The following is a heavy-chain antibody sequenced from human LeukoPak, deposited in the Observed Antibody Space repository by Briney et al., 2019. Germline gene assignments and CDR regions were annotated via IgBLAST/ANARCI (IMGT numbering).Heavy chain of an antibody. CDR2: ISYDGSNK. V-gene: IGHV3-30*18. J-gene: IGHJ6*02. D-gene: IGHD6-19*01. CDR3: AKGEASGWSYYYYYGMDV. CDR1: GFTFSSYG. Sequence: GGSLRLSCAASGFTFSSYGMHWGRQAPGKGLEWVAVISYDGSNKYYADSVKGRFTISRDNSKNTLYLQMNSLRAEDTAVYYCAKGEASGWSYYYYYGMDVWGQGTTVTVSS.